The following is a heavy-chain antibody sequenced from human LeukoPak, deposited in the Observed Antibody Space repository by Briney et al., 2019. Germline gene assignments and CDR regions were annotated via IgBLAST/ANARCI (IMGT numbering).Heavy chain of an antibody. CDR3: ARVFFGVVRYYYYGMDV. CDR1: GGSISSGGYY. CDR2: IYYSGST. J-gene: IGHJ6*02. D-gene: IGHD3-3*01. V-gene: IGHV4-31*03. Sequence: SETLSLTCTVSGGSISSGGYYWSWIRQHPGKGLEWIGYIYYSGSTYYNPSLKSRVTISVDTSKNQFSLKLSSVTAADTAVYYCARVFFGVVRYYYYGMDVWGQGTTVTVSS.